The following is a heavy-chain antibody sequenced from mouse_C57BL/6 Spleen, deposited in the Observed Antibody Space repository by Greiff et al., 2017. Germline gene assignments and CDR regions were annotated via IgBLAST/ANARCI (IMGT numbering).Heavy chain of an antibody. CDR1: GFTFSSYT. V-gene: IGHV5-9*01. Sequence: EVQLVESGGGLVKPGGSLKLSCAASGFTFSSYTMSWVRQTPEKRLEWVATISGGGGNTYYPDSVKGRFTISRDHAKTTLYLQMSSLRSEDTALYYCASPYYYGSFVWGTGTTVTVSS. D-gene: IGHD1-1*01. CDR3: ASPYYYGSFV. CDR2: ISGGGGNT. J-gene: IGHJ1*03.